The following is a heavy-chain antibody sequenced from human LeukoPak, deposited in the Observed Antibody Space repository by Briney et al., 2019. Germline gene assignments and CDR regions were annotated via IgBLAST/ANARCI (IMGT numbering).Heavy chain of an antibody. D-gene: IGHD3-16*02. Sequence: GGSLRLSCAASGFTFSSYTMNWVRQAPGPGLEWVSSISSSSSYIYYADSVKGRFTISRDNAKKSLYLQMNTLRAEDTAVYYCARDRSRYYFDYWGQGTLVTVSS. CDR2: ISSSSSYI. J-gene: IGHJ4*02. V-gene: IGHV3-21*01. CDR3: ARDRSRYYFDY. CDR1: GFTFSSYT.